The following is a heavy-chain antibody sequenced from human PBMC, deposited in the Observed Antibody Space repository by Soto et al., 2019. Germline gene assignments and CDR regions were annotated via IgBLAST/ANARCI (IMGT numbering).Heavy chain of an antibody. CDR3: ARGMTPPGAPAWYYFDS. D-gene: IGHD2-8*02. V-gene: IGHV4-4*07. J-gene: IGHJ4*02. CDR2: FSLSGTT. Sequence: LYLTCTVSGASITGTSYWSWIRQPSGKGLEWIGRFSLSGTTNYNPSLRSRVTMSADVSKNQFSLRLTSVTAADTALYYCARGMTPPGAPAWYYFDSWGQGTLVTVSS. CDR1: GASITGTSY.